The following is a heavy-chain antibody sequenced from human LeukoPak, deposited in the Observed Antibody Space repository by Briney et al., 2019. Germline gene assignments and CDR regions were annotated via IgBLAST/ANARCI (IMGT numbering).Heavy chain of an antibody. CDR3: AKERSGGWPFDY. CDR2: ISAGGGGI. CDR1: GFISRDYP. D-gene: IGHD6-19*01. Sequence: GGSLRLSCAASGFISRDYPMSWVRQTPGKGLEWVSSISAGGGGIYYADSVKGRFTVSRDDSKNTLYLQMNSLRAEDTAVYYCAKERSGGWPFDYWGQGTLVTVSS. J-gene: IGHJ4*02. V-gene: IGHV3-23*01.